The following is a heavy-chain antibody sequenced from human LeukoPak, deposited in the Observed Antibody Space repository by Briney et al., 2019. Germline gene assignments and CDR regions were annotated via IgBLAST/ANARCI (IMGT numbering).Heavy chain of an antibody. V-gene: IGHV3-23*01. CDR3: AKGGPLSSFDP. CDR1: GFTFSGYA. D-gene: IGHD6-6*01. J-gene: IGHJ5*02. CDR2: ISYNGVAT. Sequence: GGSLRLSCAASGFTFSGYALSWVRQAPGKGLEWVSSISYNGVATYYTDSVKGRFTISRDNSKNTLYLQMNSLRAEDTALYYCAKGGPLSSFDPWGQGTLVTVSS.